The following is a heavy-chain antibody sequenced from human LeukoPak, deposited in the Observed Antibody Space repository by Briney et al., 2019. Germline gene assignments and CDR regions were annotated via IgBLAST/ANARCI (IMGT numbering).Heavy chain of an antibody. CDR1: GYTFTSYY. CDR2: INPSGGNT. Sequence: ASLKVSCKASGYTFTSYYMHWVRQAPGQGLEWMGIINPSGGNTNYAQKFQGRVTMTTDTSTSTAYLELRSLRSDDTAVYYCASQSPACDYWGQGTQVTVSS. V-gene: IGHV1-46*01. CDR3: ASQSPACDY. J-gene: IGHJ4*02.